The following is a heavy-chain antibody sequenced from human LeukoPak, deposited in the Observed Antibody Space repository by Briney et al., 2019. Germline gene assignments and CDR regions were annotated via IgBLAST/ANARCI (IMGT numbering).Heavy chain of an antibody. D-gene: IGHD1-20*01. V-gene: IGHV3-30-3*01. CDR3: ARQMYNSNWYSNYFDY. J-gene: IGHJ4*02. Sequence: GGSPRLSCAASGLTFSTSAMHWVRQAPGKGLEWVAVILYDGSNKYYADSVRGRFTISRDNSKNTLYLQMNGLRAEDTAVYYCARQMYNSNWYSNYFDYWGQGTLVTVSS. CDR2: ILYDGSNK. CDR1: GLTFSTSA.